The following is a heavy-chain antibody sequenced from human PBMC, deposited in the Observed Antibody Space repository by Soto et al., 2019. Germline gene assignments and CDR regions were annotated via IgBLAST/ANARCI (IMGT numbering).Heavy chain of an antibody. CDR3: ARIPRYSYATSDPLDN. Sequence: QVHLVQSGSEVKKPGSSVTVSCKASGGTFNTYTFSWVRQAPGQGLEWMGSILPIRDSVNYAHDFRGRLSITADPSTTTAYMELTSLTSHDTAMYYCARIPRYSYATSDPLDNWGQGTLVTVSS. V-gene: IGHV1-69*01. D-gene: IGHD2-15*01. CDR1: GGTFNTYT. CDR2: ILPIRDSV. J-gene: IGHJ4*02.